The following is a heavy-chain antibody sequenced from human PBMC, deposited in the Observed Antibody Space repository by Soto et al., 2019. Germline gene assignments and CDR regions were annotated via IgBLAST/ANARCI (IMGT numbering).Heavy chain of an antibody. CDR1: GFTFSSYG. V-gene: IGHV3-30*18. CDR3: AKRASDIVVVPAATPSRAFDI. Sequence: QVQLVESGGGVAQPGRSLRLSCAASGFTFSSYGMHWVRQAPGKGLEWVAVISYDGSNKYYADSVKGRFTISRDNSKNTLYLQMNSLRAEDTAVYYCAKRASDIVVVPAATPSRAFDIWGQGTMVTVSS. CDR2: ISYDGSNK. D-gene: IGHD2-2*01. J-gene: IGHJ3*02.